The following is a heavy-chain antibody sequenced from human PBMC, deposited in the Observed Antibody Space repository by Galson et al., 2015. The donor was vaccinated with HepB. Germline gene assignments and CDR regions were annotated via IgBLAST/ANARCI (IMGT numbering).Heavy chain of an antibody. CDR3: ARDYTMVRGVIRY. J-gene: IGHJ4*02. Sequence: SLRLSCAASGFTFSSYAMHWVRQAPGKGLEWVAVISYDGSNKYYADSVKGRFTISRDNSKNTLYLQMNSLRAEDTAVYYCARDYTMVRGVIRYWGQGTLVTVSS. D-gene: IGHD3-10*01. V-gene: IGHV3-30-3*01. CDR2: ISYDGSNK. CDR1: GFTFSSYA.